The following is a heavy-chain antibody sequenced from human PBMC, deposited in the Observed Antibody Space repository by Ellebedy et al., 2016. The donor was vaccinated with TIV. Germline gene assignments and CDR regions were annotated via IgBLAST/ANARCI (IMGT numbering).Heavy chain of an antibody. V-gene: IGHV1-18*01. Sequence: ASVKVSCXTSGYVFTSYGISWVRQAPGQGLEGMGWVSAYNGNTNYAQSLQDRVTMTTDTSTRTAYMEVRSLRSDDTAVYYCACGRNGYDLDYWGQGTLVSVSS. J-gene: IGHJ4*02. D-gene: IGHD5-12*01. CDR1: GYVFTSYG. CDR2: VSAYNGNT. CDR3: ACGRNGYDLDY.